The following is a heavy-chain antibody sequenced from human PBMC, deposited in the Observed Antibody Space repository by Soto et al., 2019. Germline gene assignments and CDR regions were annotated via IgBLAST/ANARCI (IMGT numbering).Heavy chain of an antibody. Sequence: GGSLRLSCAASGFTVSSNYMSWVRQAPGKGLEWVSLIYSGGSTYYADSVKGRFTISRDNSKNTLYLQMNSLRAEDTAVYYCASPSGVRGLRYYYYMDVWGKGTTVTVSS. CDR1: GFTVSSNY. CDR2: IYSGGST. J-gene: IGHJ6*03. V-gene: IGHV3-66*01. CDR3: ASPSGVRGLRYYYYMDV. D-gene: IGHD3-10*01.